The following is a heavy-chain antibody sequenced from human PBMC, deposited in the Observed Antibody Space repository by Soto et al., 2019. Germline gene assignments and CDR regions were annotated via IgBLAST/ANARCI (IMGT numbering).Heavy chain of an antibody. CDR2: IYYSGST. J-gene: IGHJ4*02. Sequence: PSETLSLTCTVSGGSVSSGSYYWSWIRQPPGKGLEWIGYIYYSGSTNYNPSLKSRVTISVDTSKNQFSLKLSSVTAADTAVYYCAREVVATILFDYWGQGTLVTVSS. CDR3: AREVVATILFDY. V-gene: IGHV4-61*01. D-gene: IGHD5-12*01. CDR1: GGSVSSGSYY.